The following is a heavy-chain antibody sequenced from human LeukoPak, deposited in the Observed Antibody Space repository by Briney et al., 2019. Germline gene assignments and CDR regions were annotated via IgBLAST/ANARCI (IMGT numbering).Heavy chain of an antibody. CDR3: AKHYGSGPYYNCLDY. V-gene: IGHV3-23*01. J-gene: IGHJ4*02. CDR1: GYPLSLYA. D-gene: IGHD3-10*01. CDR2: ICCNGGGT. Sequence: GGSLRLSCAASGYPLSLYAMSWVPRAPGRGREWGSAICCNGGGTFYADSVKGQFTISRDNSQNTLDLQMNSLRAEDTAIYYCAKHYGSGPYYNCLDYWGQGTLVTVSS.